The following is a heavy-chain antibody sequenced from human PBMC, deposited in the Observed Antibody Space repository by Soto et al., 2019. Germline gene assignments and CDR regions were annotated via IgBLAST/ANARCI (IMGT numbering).Heavy chain of an antibody. CDR2: IIPIFGTA. Sequence: GASVKVTFKASGGTFSSYAISWVRQAPGQGLEWMGGIIPIFGTANYAQKFQGRVTITADESTSTAYMELSSLRSEDTAVYYCARVRPHRGYSYGLPSDLDYWGQGTLVTVSS. D-gene: IGHD5-18*01. J-gene: IGHJ4*02. V-gene: IGHV1-69*13. CDR1: GGTFSSYA. CDR3: ARVRPHRGYSYGLPSDLDY.